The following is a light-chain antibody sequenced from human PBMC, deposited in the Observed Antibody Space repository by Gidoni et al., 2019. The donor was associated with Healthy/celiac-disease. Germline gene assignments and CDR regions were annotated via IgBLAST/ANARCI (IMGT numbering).Light chain of an antibody. CDR1: QSVSSY. CDR3: QQRSNWP. V-gene: IGKV3-11*01. Sequence: IVFTQSPATLSLSPGERATLPCRASQSVSSYLAWYQQKPGQAPRLLIYDASNRATGIPARFSGSGSGTDFTRTISSLEPEDFAVYYCQQRSNWPFGPGTKVEIK. J-gene: IGKJ3*01. CDR2: DAS.